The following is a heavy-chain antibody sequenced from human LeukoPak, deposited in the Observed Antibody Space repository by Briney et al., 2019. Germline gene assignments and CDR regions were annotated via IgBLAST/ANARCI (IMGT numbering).Heavy chain of an antibody. CDR3: ARVSSYDSSGYYSPYFDY. CDR2: ISYDGTNK. Sequence: GGSLRLSCAASGFTFSSYAMHWVRQAPGKGLEWVALISYDGTNKYYADSVKGRLTISRVNSKNTLYLQMNSLRAEDTAVYYCARVSSYDSSGYYSPYFDYWGQGTLVTVSS. D-gene: IGHD3-22*01. CDR1: GFTFSSYA. V-gene: IGHV3-30*04. J-gene: IGHJ4*02.